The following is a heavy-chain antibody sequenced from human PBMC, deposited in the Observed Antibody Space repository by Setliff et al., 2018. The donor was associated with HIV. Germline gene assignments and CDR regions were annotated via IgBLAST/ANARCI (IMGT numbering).Heavy chain of an antibody. CDR2: IYYSGST. CDR3: ARAGSYGWDY. J-gene: IGHJ4*02. CDR1: GGSISSFY. V-gene: IGHV4-59*01. D-gene: IGHD5-18*01. Sequence: PEETLSLTCTVSGGSISSFYWTWIRQPPGKGLEWIGYIYYSGSTNYNPSLKSRLTISVDTSKNQVSLKLSSVTAADTAVYYCARAGSYGWDYWGQGTLVTVSS.